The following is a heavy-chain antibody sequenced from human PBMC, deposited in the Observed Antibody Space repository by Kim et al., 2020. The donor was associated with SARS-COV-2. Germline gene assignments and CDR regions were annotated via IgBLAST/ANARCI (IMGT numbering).Heavy chain of an antibody. J-gene: IGHJ6*02. CDR1: GGSISSGGYY. CDR3: ARDSASSSSADYYYYGMDV. D-gene: IGHD6-6*01. CDR2: IYYSGST. V-gene: IGHV4-31*03. Sequence: SETLSLTCTVSGGSISSGGYYWSWIRQHPGKGLEWIGYIYYSGSTYYNPSLKSRVTISVDTSKNQFSLKLSSVTAADTAVYYCARDSASSSSADYYYYGMDVWGQGTTVTVSS.